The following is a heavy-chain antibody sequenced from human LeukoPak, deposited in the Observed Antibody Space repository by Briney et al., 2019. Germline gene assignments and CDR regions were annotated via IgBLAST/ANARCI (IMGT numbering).Heavy chain of an antibody. V-gene: IGHV4-59*08. Sequence: TSETLSLTCAVSGGSISSYYCSWIRKSPGKGLEWIGYINYSGNTAYNPSLKSRATISVDTPKNQFSLKLSSVTAADAAVYYCARFIAAAGFDAFDIWGQGTMVTVSS. CDR3: ARFIAAAGFDAFDI. J-gene: IGHJ3*02. CDR1: GGSISSYY. D-gene: IGHD6-13*01. CDR2: INYSGNT.